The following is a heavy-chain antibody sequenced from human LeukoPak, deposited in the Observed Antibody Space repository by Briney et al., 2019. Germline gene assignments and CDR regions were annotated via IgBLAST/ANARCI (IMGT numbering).Heavy chain of an antibody. CDR2: IIPIFGTA. CDR3: ARDRLVPYYYDSSGYYAEFQH. J-gene: IGHJ1*01. Sequence: SVKASCTASGGTFSSYAISWVRQAPGQGLEWMGGIIPIFGTANYAQKFQGRVTITTDESTSTAYMELSSLRSEDTAVYYCARDRLVPYYYDSSGYYAEFQHWGQGTLVTVSS. D-gene: IGHD3-22*01. V-gene: IGHV1-69*05. CDR1: GGTFSSYA.